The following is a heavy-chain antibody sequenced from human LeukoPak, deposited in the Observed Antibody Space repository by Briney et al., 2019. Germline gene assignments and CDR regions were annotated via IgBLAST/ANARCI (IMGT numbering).Heavy chain of an antibody. V-gene: IGHV1-2*06. CDR2: INPKSGAT. J-gene: IGHJ3*02. CDR3: ARAMRSIAARDAFDN. Sequence: ASVKVSCKASGYTFTGYYMHGVGQAAGQGGEWMGRINPKSGATNYAQKFQGRVPMTRDTSISTAYMELSRLRSDDTAVYYCARAMRSIAARDAFDNWGQGTMVTVSS. D-gene: IGHD6-6*01. CDR1: GYTFTGYY.